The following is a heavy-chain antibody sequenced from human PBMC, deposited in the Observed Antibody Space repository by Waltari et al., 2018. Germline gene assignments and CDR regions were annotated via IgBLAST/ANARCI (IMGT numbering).Heavy chain of an antibody. CDR2: SYDVGRT. D-gene: IGHD2-15*01. CDR3: ARASGGSFLFDI. V-gene: IGHV4-30-4*08. Sequence: QVQLQESGPGLVKPSQTLSLTCTVSGGSISSGDYYWSWIRQPPGKGLEWIGYSYDVGRTYYNPSLKSRVTISVDTAKNQFSLKLSSVTAADTAVYYCARASGGSFLFDIWGQGTMVTVSS. CDR1: GGSISSGDYY. J-gene: IGHJ3*02.